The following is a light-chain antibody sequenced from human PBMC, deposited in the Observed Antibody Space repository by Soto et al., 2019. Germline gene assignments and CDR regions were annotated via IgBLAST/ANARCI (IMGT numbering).Light chain of an antibody. Sequence: GDRVTITCQASQDIGNYLNWYQHKAGKAPKLLIYDASTLEPGVPSRFSGSGSGTDFTFTISSLQPEDLATYYCQQYDILFTFGPGTKVDLK. CDR1: QDIGNY. CDR3: QQYDILFT. V-gene: IGKV1-33*01. CDR2: DAS. J-gene: IGKJ3*01.